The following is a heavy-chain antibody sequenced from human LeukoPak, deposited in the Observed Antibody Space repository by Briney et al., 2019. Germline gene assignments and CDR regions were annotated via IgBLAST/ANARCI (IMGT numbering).Heavy chain of an antibody. J-gene: IGHJ6*02. CDR1: GGTFSSYA. CDR2: ISAYNGNT. CDR3: ARQQITERYFDWLLPGGYYGMDV. D-gene: IGHD3-9*01. V-gene: IGHV1-18*01. Sequence: ASVKVSCKASGGTFSSYAISWVRQAPGQGLEWMGWISAYNGNTNYAQKLQGRVTMTTDTSTSTAYMELRSLRSDDTAVYYCARQQITERYFDWLLPGGYYGMDVWGQGTTVTVSS.